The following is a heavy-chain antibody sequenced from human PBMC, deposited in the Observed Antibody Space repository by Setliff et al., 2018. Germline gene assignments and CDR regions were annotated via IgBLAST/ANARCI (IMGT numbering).Heavy chain of an antibody. V-gene: IGHV1-18*01. D-gene: IGHD3-22*01. Sequence: ASVKVSCKAPGYTFTSYGISWVRQAPGQGLEWMGWISAYNGNTNYAQKLQGRVTMTTDTSTSTAYMELRSLRSDDTAVYYCARDRWRVTMRPLDVWGKGTTVTVSS. J-gene: IGHJ6*04. CDR2: ISAYNGNT. CDR3: ARDRWRVTMRPLDV. CDR1: GYTFTSYG.